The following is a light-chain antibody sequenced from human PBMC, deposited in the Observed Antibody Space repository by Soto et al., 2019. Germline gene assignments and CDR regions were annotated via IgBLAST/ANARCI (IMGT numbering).Light chain of an antibody. CDR3: QQYNSYWT. CDR2: KAS. J-gene: IGKJ1*01. V-gene: IGKV1-5*03. Sequence: TQSPVTLSLSPGERATLSCRASQSVSSTYLAWYQQKPGKAPKLLIYKASSLESGVPSRFSGSGSGTEFTLTISSLQPDDFATYYCQQYNSYWTFGQGTKVDIK. CDR1: QSVSSTY.